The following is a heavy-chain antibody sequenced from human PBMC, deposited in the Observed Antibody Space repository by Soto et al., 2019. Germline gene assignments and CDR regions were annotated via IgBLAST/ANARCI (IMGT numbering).Heavy chain of an antibody. CDR1: GYTFTSYG. CDR3: AREIYDIWTGIYYYRMSV. D-gene: IGHD3-9*01. Sequence: ASVKVSCKASGYTFTSYGISWVRQAPGQGLEWMGWISAYNGNTNYAQKLQGRVTMTTDTSTSTAYMELRSLRSDDTAVYYCAREIYDIWTGIYYYRMSVRTQRTTVTVSS. V-gene: IGHV1-18*01. CDR2: ISAYNGNT. J-gene: IGHJ6*02.